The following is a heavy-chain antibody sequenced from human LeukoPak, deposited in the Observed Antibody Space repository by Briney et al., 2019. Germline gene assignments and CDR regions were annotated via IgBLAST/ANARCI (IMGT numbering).Heavy chain of an antibody. V-gene: IGHV3-11*01. Sequence: GGSLRLSCAASGFTFSDSYISWSRQAPGKGLEWGSYISSSGGIIYYADAVKGRFTISRDNAKNSLYLQMNSLRAEDTAVYYCASNYWYYYGSGSDDAFDIWGQGTMVTVSS. CDR2: ISSSGGII. J-gene: IGHJ3*02. CDR1: GFTFSDSY. D-gene: IGHD3-10*01. CDR3: ASNYWYYYGSGSDDAFDI.